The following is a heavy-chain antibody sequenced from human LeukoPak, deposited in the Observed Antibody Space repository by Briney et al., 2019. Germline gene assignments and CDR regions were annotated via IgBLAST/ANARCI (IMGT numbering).Heavy chain of an antibody. J-gene: IGHJ6*02. Sequence: PGGSLRLSCAASGFTFSSYGMNWVRQGPGKGLEWVSSISSSSTYIYYADSVKGRFTISRDNAKNSLYLQMNSLRAEDTAVYYCARDLYCSSASCYRAYYYGMDVWGQGTTVTVSS. V-gene: IGHV3-21*01. D-gene: IGHD2-2*02. CDR1: GFTFSSYG. CDR3: ARDLYCSSASCYRAYYYGMDV. CDR2: ISSSSTYI.